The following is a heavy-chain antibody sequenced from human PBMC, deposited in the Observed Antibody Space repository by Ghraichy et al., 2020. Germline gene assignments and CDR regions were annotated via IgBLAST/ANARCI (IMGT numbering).Heavy chain of an antibody. CDR3: AKEPRRLLARSAHYFDY. J-gene: IGHJ4*02. D-gene: IGHD2-21*02. CDR1: GFTFSSYA. V-gene: IGHV3-23*01. CDR2: ISGSGGST. Sequence: GGSLRLSCAASGFTFSSYAMSWVRQAPGKGLEWVSAISGSGGSTYYADSVKGRFTISRDNSKNTLYLQMNSLRAEDTAVYYCAKEPRRLLARSAHYFDYWGQGTLVTVSS.